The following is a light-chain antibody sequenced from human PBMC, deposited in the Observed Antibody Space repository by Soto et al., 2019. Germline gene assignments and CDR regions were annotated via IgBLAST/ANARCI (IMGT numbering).Light chain of an antibody. J-gene: IGLJ1*01. CDR3: CSYAGSSTYV. V-gene: IGLV2-23*01. CDR2: AGS. Sequence: QSALTQPASVSGSPGQSITISCTGTSSDVGNYNLVSWYQQHPGKAPKLMIYAGSKRPSGVSNRFSGSKSGNTVSLTISILQAEDEADYYCCSYAGSSTYVFGTGTKVTVL. CDR1: SSDVGNYNL.